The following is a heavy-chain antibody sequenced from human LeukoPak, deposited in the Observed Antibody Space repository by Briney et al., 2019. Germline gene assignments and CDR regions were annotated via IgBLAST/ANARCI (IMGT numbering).Heavy chain of an antibody. CDR1: GGSIRSYY. V-gene: IGHV4-59*01. Sequence: SETLSLTCTVSGGSIRSYYWSWIRQPQGKGLEWIGYIYYSGSTNYNPSLKSRVTISVGTSKNQFSLKLSSVTAADTAVYYCARGIAVAGTSGNYYGMDVWGQGTTVTVSS. CDR2: IYYSGST. D-gene: IGHD6-19*01. J-gene: IGHJ6*02. CDR3: ARGIAVAGTSGNYYGMDV.